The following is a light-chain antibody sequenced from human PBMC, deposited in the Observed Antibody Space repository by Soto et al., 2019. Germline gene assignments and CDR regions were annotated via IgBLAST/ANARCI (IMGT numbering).Light chain of an antibody. V-gene: IGKV3-15*01. Sequence: EIVMTQSPETLSVSPGERATLSCRASQSVSSDLAWYQQKPGQAPRLLIYGASTRATGIPARFSGSGSGTEFTLTISSLQSEDFAVYYCQQYNNWPWTFGQGTKVAIK. J-gene: IGKJ1*01. CDR1: QSVSSD. CDR2: GAS. CDR3: QQYNNWPWT.